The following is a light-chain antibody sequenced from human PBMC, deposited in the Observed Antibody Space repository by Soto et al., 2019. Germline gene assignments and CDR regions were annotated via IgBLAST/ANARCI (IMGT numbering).Light chain of an antibody. Sequence: QSALTQPASVSGSPGQSITISCAGTSSDVGESNYVSWYQQHPGKAPRLIIYDVSYRSSGLSSRFSGSKSGNMASLTISGLQAEDEADYYCSSYPSTGTDIFGGGTKVTVL. CDR3: SSYPSTGTDI. J-gene: IGLJ2*01. CDR1: SSDVGESNY. CDR2: DVS. V-gene: IGLV2-14*03.